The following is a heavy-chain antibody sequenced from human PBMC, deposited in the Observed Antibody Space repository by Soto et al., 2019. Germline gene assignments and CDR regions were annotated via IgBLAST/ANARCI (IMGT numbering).Heavy chain of an antibody. D-gene: IGHD6-19*01. CDR3: ARSGSGSGWL. V-gene: IGHV4-61*01. CDR1: GGSVSSGRFY. CDR2: IYYSGST. J-gene: IGHJ4*02. Sequence: PSETLSLTCTVSGGSVSSGRFYWSWIRHPPGKGLEWIGYIYYSGSTKYNPSLRSRVTISVDTSKNQFSLKLTSVAAADTAVYYCARSGSGSGWLGGQGTLVTVSS.